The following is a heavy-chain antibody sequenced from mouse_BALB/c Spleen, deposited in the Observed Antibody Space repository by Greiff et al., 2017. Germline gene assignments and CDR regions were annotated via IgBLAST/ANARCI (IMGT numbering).Heavy chain of an antibody. Sequence: QVQLQQPGAELVRPGASVKMSCKASGYTFTSYWMHWVKQRPGQGLEWIGYINPSTGYTEYNQKFKDKATLTADKSSSTAYMQLSSLTSEDSAVYYCASNYYGSSYSYWGQGTTLTVSS. CDR2: INPSTGYT. D-gene: IGHD1-1*01. CDR3: ASNYYGSSYSY. J-gene: IGHJ2*01. V-gene: IGHV1-4*01. CDR1: GYTFTSYW.